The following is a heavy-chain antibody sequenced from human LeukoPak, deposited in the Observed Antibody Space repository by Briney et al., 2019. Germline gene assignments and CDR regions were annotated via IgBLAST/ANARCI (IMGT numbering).Heavy chain of an antibody. CDR3: ARGRGYSYGPPDY. Sequence: PSETLSLTCAVYGGSFSGYYWSWIRQPPGKGLEWIGEINHSGSTNYNPSLKSRVTISVDTSKNQFSLKLRFVTAADTAVYYCARGRGYSYGPPDYWGQGTLVTVSS. CDR2: INHSGST. J-gene: IGHJ4*02. V-gene: IGHV4-34*01. D-gene: IGHD5-18*01. CDR1: GGSFSGYY.